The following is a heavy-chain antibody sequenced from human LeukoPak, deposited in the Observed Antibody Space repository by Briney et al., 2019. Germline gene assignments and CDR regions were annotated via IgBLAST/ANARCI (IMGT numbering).Heavy chain of an antibody. D-gene: IGHD2-21*02. CDR2: IKQDGSEK. CDR1: GFTFSSYW. CDR3: AREGDGADTYYFDY. V-gene: IGHV3-7*01. J-gene: IGHJ4*02. Sequence: GGSLRLSCAASGFTFSSYWMSWVRQVPGKGLEWVANIKQDGSEKYYVDSVKGRFTISRDNAKNSLYLQMNSLRAEDTAVYYCAREGDGADTYYFDYWGQGTLVTVFS.